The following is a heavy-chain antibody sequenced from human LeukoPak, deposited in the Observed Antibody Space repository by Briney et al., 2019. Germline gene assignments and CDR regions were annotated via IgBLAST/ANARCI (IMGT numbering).Heavy chain of an antibody. V-gene: IGHV1-24*01. CDR1: GYTLTELS. D-gene: IGHD3-22*01. CDR3: ATDRPSGYYDSSGYWY. CDR2: FDPEDGET. J-gene: IGHJ4*02. Sequence: ASVKVSCKVSGYTLTELSMHWVRQAPGKGLEWMGGFDPEDGETTYAQKFQGRVTMTEDTSTDTAYMELSSLRSEDTAVYYCATDRPSGYYDSSGYWYWGQGTLVTVSS.